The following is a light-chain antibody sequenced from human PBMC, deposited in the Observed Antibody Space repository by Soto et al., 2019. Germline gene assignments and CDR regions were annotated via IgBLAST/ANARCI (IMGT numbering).Light chain of an antibody. V-gene: IGKV3-20*01. CDR1: QSVSSSY. J-gene: IGKJ3*01. Sequence: EIVLTQSPGTLSLSPGERATLSCRASQSVSSSYLAWYQQKPGQAPRLLIYGASSRATGIPARFSRSGSGTDFTLTISRLEPEDFAVYYCQQYGSSSFTFGPGTKVDIK. CDR3: QQYGSSSFT. CDR2: GAS.